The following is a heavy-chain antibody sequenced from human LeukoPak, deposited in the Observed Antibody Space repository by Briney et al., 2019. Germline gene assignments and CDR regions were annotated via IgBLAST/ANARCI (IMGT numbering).Heavy chain of an antibody. Sequence: GESRTLASAASALTATSNYMGWDRQAPRKVMEWVSVIYSGGSTYYADSVKGRFTISRDNSKNTLYLQMNSLRAEDTAVYYCAREDVDTAMVFDYWGQGTLVTVSS. J-gene: IGHJ4*02. D-gene: IGHD5-18*01. CDR3: AREDVDTAMVFDY. V-gene: IGHV3-66*01. CDR1: ALTATSNY. CDR2: IYSGGST.